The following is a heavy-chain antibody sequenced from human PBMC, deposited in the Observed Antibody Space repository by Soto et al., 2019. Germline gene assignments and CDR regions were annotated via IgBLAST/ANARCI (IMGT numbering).Heavy chain of an antibody. Sequence: SVKVSCKASGGTFSSYAISWVRQAPGQGLEWMGGIIPIFGTANYAQKFQGRVTITADKSTSTAYMELSSLRSEDTAVYYCARAGTGPAAIYYYYGMDVWGQGTTVTVSS. CDR3: ARAGTGPAAIYYYYGMDV. CDR1: GGTFSSYA. D-gene: IGHD2-2*01. J-gene: IGHJ6*02. CDR2: IIPIFGTA. V-gene: IGHV1-69*06.